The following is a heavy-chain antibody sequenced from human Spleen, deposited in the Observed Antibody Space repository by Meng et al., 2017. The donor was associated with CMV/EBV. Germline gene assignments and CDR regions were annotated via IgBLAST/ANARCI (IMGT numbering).Heavy chain of an antibody. CDR1: GFNFSDYY. V-gene: IGHV3-11*04. Sequence: GESLKISCVVAGFNFSDYYMTWIRQAPGKGLEYVSLISASGRLHWSTDSVKGRFTISRDNAKSSLFLQMNSLRAEDTAVYYCAREDAVLPDYWGQGTLVTVSS. D-gene: IGHD1-1*01. CDR3: AREDAVLPDY. J-gene: IGHJ4*02. CDR2: ISASGRLH.